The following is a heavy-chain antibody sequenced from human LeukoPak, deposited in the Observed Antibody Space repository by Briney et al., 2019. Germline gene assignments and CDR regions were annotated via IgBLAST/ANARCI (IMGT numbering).Heavy chain of an antibody. CDR2: TYYRSKWYN. D-gene: IGHD2-21*02. CDR1: GDSVSSNSAA. J-gene: IGHJ6*03. V-gene: IGHV6-1*01. Sequence: SQTLSLTCAISGDSVSSNSAAWNWIRQSPSRGLEWLGRTYYRSKWYNDYAVSVKSRITINPDTSKNQFSLQLNSVTPEDTAVYYCARAQGGPPTEYYYHMDVWGKGTTVTVSS. CDR3: ARAQGGPPTEYYYHMDV.